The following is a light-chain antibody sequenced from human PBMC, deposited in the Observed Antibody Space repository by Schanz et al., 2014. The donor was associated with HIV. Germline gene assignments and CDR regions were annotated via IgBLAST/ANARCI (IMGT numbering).Light chain of an antibody. J-gene: IGKJ2*01. CDR2: GAF. Sequence: EIVLTQSPATLSVSPGERATLSCRAGQSVNNYLAWYQHKPGQAPRLLIYGAFTRATGIPVRFSGRGSGTEFTLTISGLQSEDFALYYCQQYSDWPPSTFGQGTKVEIK. CDR3: QQYSDWPPST. V-gene: IGKV3-15*01. CDR1: QSVNNY.